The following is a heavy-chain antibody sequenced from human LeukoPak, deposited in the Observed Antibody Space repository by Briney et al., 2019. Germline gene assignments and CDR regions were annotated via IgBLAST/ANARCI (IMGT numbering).Heavy chain of an antibody. J-gene: IGHJ5*02. D-gene: IGHD2-2*02. V-gene: IGHV1-69*13. CDR3: ARHGDGVPAAIAWFDP. CDR1: GYTFTSYA. Sequence: ASVKVSCKASGYTFTSYAMNWVRQAPGQGLEWMGGIIPIFGTANYAQKSQGRVTITADEYTSTAYMELSSLRSEDTAVYYCARHGDGVPAAIAWFDPWGQGTLVTVSS. CDR2: IIPIFGTA.